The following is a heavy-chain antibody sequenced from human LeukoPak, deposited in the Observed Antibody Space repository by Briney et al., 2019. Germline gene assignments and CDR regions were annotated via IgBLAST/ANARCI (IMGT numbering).Heavy chain of an antibody. V-gene: IGHV4-59*01. Sequence: SETLSLTCTVSGLTISDYYWSWIRQPPGKGLEWVCNIYHNGNTNYNPSLKSRVTMSHNTSKSQSSLKLSSVTGADTRVYYCARGGGWLPDYWGQGTLVIVSS. D-gene: IGHD5-24*01. CDR2: IYHNGNT. CDR3: ARGGGWLPDY. J-gene: IGHJ4*02. CDR1: GLTISDYY.